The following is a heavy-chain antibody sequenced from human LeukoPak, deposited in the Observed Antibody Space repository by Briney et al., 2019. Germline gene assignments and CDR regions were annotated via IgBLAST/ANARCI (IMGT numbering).Heavy chain of an antibody. J-gene: IGHJ4*02. CDR2: INPNSGGT. CDR3: ARAGGSCYSGRCFDY. Sequence: ASVKVSRKASGYTFTGYYMHRVRQAPGQGLEWMGRINPNSGGTNYAQKFQGRVTMTRDTSISTAYMELSRLRSDDTAVYYCARAGGSCYSGRCFDYWGQGTLVTVSS. CDR1: GYTFTGYY. D-gene: IGHD2-15*01. V-gene: IGHV1-2*06.